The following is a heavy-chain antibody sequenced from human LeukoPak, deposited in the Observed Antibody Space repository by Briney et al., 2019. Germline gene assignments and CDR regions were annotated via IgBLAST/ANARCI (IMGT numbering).Heavy chain of an antibody. CDR1: GFTFSSYA. J-gene: IGHJ4*02. V-gene: IGHV3-23*01. CDR3: TSGATGYYIFDY. Sequence: PGGSLRLSCAASGFTFSSYAMSWVRQAPGKGLGWVSAISSSGSSTYYADSVKGRFTISRDNSKNTLYLQMSSLRAEDTAVYYCTSGATGYYIFDYWGQGTLVTVSS. D-gene: IGHD3-9*01. CDR2: ISSSGSST.